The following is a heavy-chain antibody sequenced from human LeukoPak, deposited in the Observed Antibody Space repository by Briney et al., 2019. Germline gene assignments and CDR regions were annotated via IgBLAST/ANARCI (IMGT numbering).Heavy chain of an antibody. D-gene: IGHD2-2*01. CDR3: ARVPHCTSTSCYVGGYHMDV. V-gene: IGHV4-38-2*02. CDR1: GYSISSGYY. J-gene: IGHJ6*03. CDR2: IDQSGST. Sequence: SETLSLTCTVSGYSISSGYYWGWIRQPPGKGLELIGSIDQSGSTKDNRSLKSRVTVSVDTSKHQFSLKLSSVTAADTAVYYCARVPHCTSTSCYVGGYHMDVWGKGTTVTVSS.